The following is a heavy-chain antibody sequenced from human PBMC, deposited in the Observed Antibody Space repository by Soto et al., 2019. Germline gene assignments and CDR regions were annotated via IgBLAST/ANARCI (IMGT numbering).Heavy chain of an antibody. CDR2: INHRGST. D-gene: IGHD2-2*01. Sequence: KTSETLSLTCAVYGGPFSDYYWSWIRQPPGKGLEWIGEINHRGSTNYNPSLKSRVTISVDTSKNQFSLKLSSVTAADTAVYYCARPGGTWYQPYNWFDPWGQGTLVTVSS. CDR3: ARPGGTWYQPYNWFDP. CDR1: GGPFSDYY. J-gene: IGHJ5*02. V-gene: IGHV4-34*01.